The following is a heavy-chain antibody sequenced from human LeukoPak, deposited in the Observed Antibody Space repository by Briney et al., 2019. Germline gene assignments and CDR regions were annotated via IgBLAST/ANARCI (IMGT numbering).Heavy chain of an antibody. J-gene: IGHJ4*02. CDR3: ARMGSYSEFDY. V-gene: IGHV1-8*01. Sequence: ASVKVSCTASGYTFTSYDINWVRQATGQGLEWMGWMNPNSGNTGYAQKFQGRVTMTRNTSMSTAYMELSSLRSEDTAVYYCARMGSYSEFDYWGQGTLVTVSS. CDR2: MNPNSGNT. CDR1: GYTFTSYD. D-gene: IGHD1-26*01.